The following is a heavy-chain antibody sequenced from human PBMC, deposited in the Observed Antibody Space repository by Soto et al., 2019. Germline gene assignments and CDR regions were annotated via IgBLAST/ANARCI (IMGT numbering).Heavy chain of an antibody. CDR1: GGSISSGDYY. CDR3: ASRRSRGRALLFDP. Sequence: TLSLTCTVSGGSISSGDYYWSWIRQPPGKGLEWIGYIYYSGSTYYNPSLKRRVTISVDTSKNQFSLKLSSVTAADTAVYYCASRRSRGRALLFDPWGQGTLVTVS. CDR2: IYYSGST. J-gene: IGHJ5*02. V-gene: IGHV4-30-4*01. D-gene: IGHD1-26*01.